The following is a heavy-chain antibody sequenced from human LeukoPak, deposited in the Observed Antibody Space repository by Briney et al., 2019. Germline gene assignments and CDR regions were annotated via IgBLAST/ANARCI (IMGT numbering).Heavy chain of an antibody. CDR3: AISYYDFWSGYRPFGY. Sequence: SETLSFTCTVSGGSISSSSYYWGWIRQPPGKGLEWIGSIYYSGSTYYNPSLKSRVTISVDTSKNQFSLKLSSVTAADTAVYYCAISYYDFWSGYRPFGYWGQGTLVTVSS. J-gene: IGHJ4*02. D-gene: IGHD3-3*01. CDR2: IYYSGST. CDR1: GGSISSSSYY. V-gene: IGHV4-39*01.